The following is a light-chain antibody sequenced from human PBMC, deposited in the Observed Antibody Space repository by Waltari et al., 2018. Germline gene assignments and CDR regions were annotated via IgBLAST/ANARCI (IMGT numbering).Light chain of an antibody. CDR1: QSISSW. CDR3: QQYNSSPLT. V-gene: IGKV1-5*03. Sequence: DIQMTQSPSTLSASVGDRVTITCRASQSISSWLAWYQQKPGKAPKLLIYKASSLESGVPSRFSGSGAGTEFTLTISSLQPDDFATYYCQQYNSSPLTFGGGTKVEIK. J-gene: IGKJ4*01. CDR2: KAS.